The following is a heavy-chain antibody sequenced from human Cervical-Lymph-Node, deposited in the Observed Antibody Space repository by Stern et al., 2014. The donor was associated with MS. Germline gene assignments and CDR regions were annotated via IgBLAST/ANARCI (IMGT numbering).Heavy chain of an antibody. CDR3: VRVYSSAWSGSFFDY. CDR1: GFIFSDHY. V-gene: IGHV3-72*01. Sequence: EVQLVESGGGLVQPGGSLRLSCAASGFIFSDHYMDWVRQAPGKGLEWVGRTRNRANSYTTEYAASVKGRFTISRDDSKNSLYLQMNSLKTEDTAVYYCVRVYSSAWSGSFFDYWGQGTLVTVSS. D-gene: IGHD6-19*01. CDR2: TRNRANSYTT. J-gene: IGHJ4*02.